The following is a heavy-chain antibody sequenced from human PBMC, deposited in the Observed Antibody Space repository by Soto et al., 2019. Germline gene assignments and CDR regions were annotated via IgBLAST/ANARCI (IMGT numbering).Heavy chain of an antibody. J-gene: IGHJ6*02. CDR1: GGTFSSYA. V-gene: IGHV1-69*01. Sequence: QVQLVQSGAEVKKPGSSVKVSCKASGGTFSSYAISWVRQAPGQGLEWMGGIIPIFGTANYAQKFQGRVTITADESTSTAYMELSSLRAEDTAVYYCARRPYYYDSSGYPAYYYYGMDVWGQGTTVTVSS. D-gene: IGHD3-22*01. CDR2: IIPIFGTA. CDR3: ARRPYYYDSSGYPAYYYYGMDV.